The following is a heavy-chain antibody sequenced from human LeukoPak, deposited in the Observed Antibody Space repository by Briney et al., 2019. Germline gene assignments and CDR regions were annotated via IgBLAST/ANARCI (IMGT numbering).Heavy chain of an antibody. CDR1: GFTFDDYA. J-gene: IGHJ4*02. CDR2: ITWNNGFI. V-gene: IGHV3-9*01. D-gene: IGHD6-6*01. CDR3: AKVRSLSLAATEPLDY. Sequence: GGSLRLSCAASGFTFDDYAMHWVRQAPGKGLEWVSGITWNNGFIEYADSVKGRFTISRDNAKNCLILQMNSLRPEDTALYYCAKVRSLSLAATEPLDYWGQGTLVTVSS.